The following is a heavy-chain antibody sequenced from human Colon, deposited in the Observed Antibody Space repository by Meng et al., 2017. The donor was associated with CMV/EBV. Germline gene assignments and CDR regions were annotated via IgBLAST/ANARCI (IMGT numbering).Heavy chain of an antibody. CDR2: INPITGGT. V-gene: IGHV1-2*02. D-gene: IGHD1-26*01. CDR3: ASLSGGDFDY. Sequence: QVLIVTSGGEVKKPGASVKVSCKASGYTFTGYCMYWVRQAPGQGLEWLGVINPITGGTNYAQKFQGRVTMTRDTSMNTAYMELSRLRSDDTAVYYCASLSGGDFDYWGQGTLVTVSS. CDR1: GYTFTGYC. J-gene: IGHJ4*02.